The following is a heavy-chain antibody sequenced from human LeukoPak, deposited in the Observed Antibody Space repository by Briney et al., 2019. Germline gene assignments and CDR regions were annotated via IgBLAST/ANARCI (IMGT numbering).Heavy chain of an antibody. J-gene: IGHJ5*02. CDR3: ARGVVAARGWFDP. CDR1: GGSISSYY. CDR2: IYYSGST. V-gene: IGHV4-59*01. D-gene: IGHD2-15*01. Sequence: SETLSLTCTVSGGSISSYYWSWIRQPPGKGLEWIGYIYYSGSTNYNPSLKSRVTILVDTSKNQFSLKLSSVTAADTAVYYCARGVVAARGWFDPWGQGTLVTVSS.